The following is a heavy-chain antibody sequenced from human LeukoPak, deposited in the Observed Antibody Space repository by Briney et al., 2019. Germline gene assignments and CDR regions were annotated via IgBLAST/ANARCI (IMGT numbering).Heavy chain of an antibody. CDR1: GGPISRYY. J-gene: IGHJ6*03. D-gene: IGHD3-3*01. CDR2: IYSTGST. Sequence: PSETLSPTCIVSGGPISRYYWSCLRQPPGHGLKWSGYIYSTGSTTYAPSLKRRVTISLDTSTNPLSLRLSSVTAADTAVYFCARGLVSDFWSGYYPQHYYYYIDVWGKGTPVTVSS. V-gene: IGHV4-4*09. CDR3: ARGLVSDFWSGYYPQHYYYYIDV.